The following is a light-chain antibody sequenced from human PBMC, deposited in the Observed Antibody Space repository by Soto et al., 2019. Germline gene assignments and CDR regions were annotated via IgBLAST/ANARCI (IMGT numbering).Light chain of an antibody. J-gene: IGLJ7*01. V-gene: IGLV1-47*01. Sequence: QAVLTQPPSTYGSHGQRGSISCSGSSSNIGSNYVYWYQQFPGTAPKLLIYRNDERPSGVTDRFSGSRSGTSASLAISGLRSYDEAAYYCAAGDDTLGVGVFGGGTQLTVL. CDR3: AAGDDTLGVGV. CDR2: RND. CDR1: SSNIGSNY.